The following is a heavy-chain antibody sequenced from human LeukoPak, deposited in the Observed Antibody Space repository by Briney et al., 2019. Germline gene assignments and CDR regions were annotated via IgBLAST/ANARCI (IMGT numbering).Heavy chain of an antibody. CDR2: IYTSGST. V-gene: IGHV4-4*07. CDR1: GGSISSYY. J-gene: IGHJ6*03. Sequence: SETLSLTCTVSGGSISSYYWSWIRQPAGKGLEWIGRIYTSGSTNYNPSLKSRVTMSVDTSKNQFSLKLSSVTAADTAVYYCAAAATTGSYYYYYMDVWGKGTTVTISS. CDR3: AAAATTGSYYYYYMDV. D-gene: IGHD1-14*01.